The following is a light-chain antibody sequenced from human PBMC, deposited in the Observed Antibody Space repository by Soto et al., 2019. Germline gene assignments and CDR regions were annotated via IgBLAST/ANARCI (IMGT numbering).Light chain of an antibody. CDR1: QSVSSY. Sequence: EIVLTQSPATLSLSPGERATLSCRASQSVSSYLAWYQQKPGQAPRLLIYDASNRATGIPARFSGSGSGTEFTLTISSLEPEDFAIYYCQQRNNWPIFTFGPGTKVDMK. V-gene: IGKV3-11*01. CDR2: DAS. CDR3: QQRNNWPIFT. J-gene: IGKJ3*01.